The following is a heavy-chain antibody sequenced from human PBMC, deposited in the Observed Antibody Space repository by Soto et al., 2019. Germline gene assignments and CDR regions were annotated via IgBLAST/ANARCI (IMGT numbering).Heavy chain of an antibody. D-gene: IGHD3-3*01. CDR3: VRDFRSSDF. V-gene: IGHV3-74*01. CDR2: INGVGTYT. Sequence: GGSLRLSCAASGFTCSNYWIHWVRQAPGKGPMWVSRINGVGTYTNYADSVRGRFSISRDNSENTVYLQMNSLRAEDTAMYYCVRDFRSSDFWGQGTPVTVSS. CDR1: GFTCSNYW. J-gene: IGHJ4*02.